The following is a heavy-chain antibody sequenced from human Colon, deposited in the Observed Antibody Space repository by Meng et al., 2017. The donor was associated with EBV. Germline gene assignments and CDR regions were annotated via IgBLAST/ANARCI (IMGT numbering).Heavy chain of an antibody. CDR3: ASFDHIPRRNYFDY. Sequence: QVTRQESGPRLGEPSQTPSLTCTVSGGSMSSGNYYWSWIRQPPGKGLEWIGYIHHSGSAYYNPSLKSRVSISVDTSKNQFSLNLNSMTAADTAVYYCASFDHIPRRNYFDYWGQGTLVTVSS. J-gene: IGHJ4*02. CDR2: IHHSGSA. CDR1: GGSMSSGNYY. V-gene: IGHV4-30-4*01. D-gene: IGHD2-21*01.